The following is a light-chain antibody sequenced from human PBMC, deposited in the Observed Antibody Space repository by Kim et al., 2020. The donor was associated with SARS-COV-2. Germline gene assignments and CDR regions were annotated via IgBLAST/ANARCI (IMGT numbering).Light chain of an antibody. CDR3: QQYGSSRT. CDR1: QSVYSNY. Sequence: EIVLTQSPRTLSLSPGERATLSCRASQSVYSNYLAWYVQKRGQAPRLLIYGASRRATGISDRFSGSGAGIDFTLTINSLPPDDFAEYYCQQYGSSRTFGKGTKVDIK. V-gene: IGKV3-20*01. CDR2: GAS. J-gene: IGKJ1*01.